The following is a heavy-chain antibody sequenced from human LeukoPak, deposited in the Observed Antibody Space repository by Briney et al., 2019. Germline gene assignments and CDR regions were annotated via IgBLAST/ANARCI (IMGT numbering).Heavy chain of an antibody. CDR3: ARVFFEAFEGYCSSTSCPAPLDY. Sequence: SVKVSCKASGGTFSNYAINWVRQAPGQGLEWLGRIIPVFDTPNYAQKFQGRVTITADESTSTAYMELSSLRSEDTAVYYCARVFFEAFEGYCSSTSCPAPLDYWGQGTLVTVSS. V-gene: IGHV1-69*13. CDR2: IIPVFDTP. CDR1: GGTFSNYA. D-gene: IGHD2-2*01. J-gene: IGHJ4*02.